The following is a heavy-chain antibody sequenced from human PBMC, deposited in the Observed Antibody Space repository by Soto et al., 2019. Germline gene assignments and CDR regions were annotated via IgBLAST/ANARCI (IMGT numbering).Heavy chain of an antibody. D-gene: IGHD6-19*01. CDR1: GFTFSSYG. V-gene: IGHV3-30*18. CDR2: ISYDGSNK. CDR3: AKDNLAGDYFRL. J-gene: IGHJ4*02. Sequence: LRLSCAASGFTFSSYGMHWVRQAPGKGLEWVAVISYDGSNKYYADSVKGRFTISRNNSKNTLYLQMNSLRAEDTAVYYCAKDNLAGDYFRLLGPGNPGHRLL.